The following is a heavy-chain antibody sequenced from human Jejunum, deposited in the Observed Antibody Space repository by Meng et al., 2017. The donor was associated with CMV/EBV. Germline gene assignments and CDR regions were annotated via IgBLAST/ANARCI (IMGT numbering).Heavy chain of an antibody. D-gene: IGHD3-16*02. CDR1: GVSINTYY. CDR3: ARHSSYHFDH. Sequence: QVQLQESGPGLVKPSKTLSLTCTVSGVSINTYYWSWIRQPPGKGLEWIGYFYSSGSTKYNPSLKSRVTISGDTSKNQLSLSLNSVTASDTALYYCARHSSYHFDHWGQGTLVTVSS. CDR2: FYSSGST. V-gene: IGHV4-59*08. J-gene: IGHJ4*02.